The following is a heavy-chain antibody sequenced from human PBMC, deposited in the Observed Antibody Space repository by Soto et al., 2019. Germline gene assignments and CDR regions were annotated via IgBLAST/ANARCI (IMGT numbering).Heavy chain of an antibody. Sequence: GGSLRLSCAASGFTFSSYAMSWVRQAPGKGLKWVSAISGSGGSTYYADSVKGRFTISRDDSKNTLYLQMNSLRAEDTAVYYCAKERGYSSGWSYYYGMDVWGQGTTVTVSS. J-gene: IGHJ6*02. CDR1: GFTFSSYA. V-gene: IGHV3-23*01. D-gene: IGHD6-19*01. CDR2: ISGSGGST. CDR3: AKERGYSSGWSYYYGMDV.